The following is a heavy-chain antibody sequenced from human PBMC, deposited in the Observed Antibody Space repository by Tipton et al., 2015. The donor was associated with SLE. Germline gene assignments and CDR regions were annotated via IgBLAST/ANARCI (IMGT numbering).Heavy chain of an antibody. Sequence: LSLTCAVYGGSFSGYYWSWIRQPPGKGLEWVAVIWYDGSNKYYADSVKGRFTISRDNSKNTLYLQMNSLRAEDTAVYYCVSIVGAMGSGWFDPWGQGILVTVSS. CDR3: VSIVGAMGSGWFDP. J-gene: IGHJ5*02. V-gene: IGHV3-33*08. CDR1: GGSFSGYY. D-gene: IGHD1-26*01. CDR2: IWYDGSNK.